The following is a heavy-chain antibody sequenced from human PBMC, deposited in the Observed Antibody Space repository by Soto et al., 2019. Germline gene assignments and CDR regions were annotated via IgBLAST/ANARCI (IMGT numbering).Heavy chain of an antibody. CDR2: IYYSGST. J-gene: IGHJ6*02. CDR1: GGSISSYY. Sequence: PSETLSLTCTVSGGSISSYYWSWIRQPPGKGLEWIGYIYYSGSTNYNPSLKSRVTISVDTSKNQFSLKLSSVTAADTAVYYCARMGAETMRYYYYGMDVWGQGTTVTVSS. D-gene: IGHD3-22*01. V-gene: IGHV4-59*01. CDR3: ARMGAETMRYYYYGMDV.